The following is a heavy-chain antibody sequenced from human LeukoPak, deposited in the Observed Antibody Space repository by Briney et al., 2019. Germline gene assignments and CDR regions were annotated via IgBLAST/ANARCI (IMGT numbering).Heavy chain of an antibody. J-gene: IGHJ6*02. CDR3: ARDLEVVAATYLGYYYGMDV. Sequence: ASVKVSRKASGGTFSSYAISWVRQAPGQGLEWMGGIIPIFGTANYAQKFQGRVTITADESTSTAYMELSSLRSEDTAVYYCARDLEVVAATYLGYYYGMDVWGQGTTVTVSS. D-gene: IGHD2-15*01. CDR2: IIPIFGTA. V-gene: IGHV1-69*13. CDR1: GGTFSSYA.